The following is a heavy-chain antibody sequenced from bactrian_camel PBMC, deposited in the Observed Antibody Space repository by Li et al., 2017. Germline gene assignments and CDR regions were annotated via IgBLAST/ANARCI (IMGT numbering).Heavy chain of an antibody. D-gene: IGHD5*01. CDR1: ALTFRRDA. J-gene: IGHJ4*01. CDR2: MISTGGRT. CDR3: SVATTSGTFNY. Sequence: VQLVESGGGLVQAGESLRLSCAASALTFRRDAMMWVRQAEGKGLEWVSVMISTGGRTYYADSVKGRFTISRDNAKNTVYLQMNSLKPEDTALYYCSVATTSGTFNYWGQGTQVTVS. V-gene: IGHV3S40*01.